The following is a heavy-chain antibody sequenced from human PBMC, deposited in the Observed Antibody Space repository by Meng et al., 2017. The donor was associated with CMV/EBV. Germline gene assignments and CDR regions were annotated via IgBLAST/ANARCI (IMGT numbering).Heavy chain of an antibody. D-gene: IGHD1-1*01. CDR2: INPNSGGT. CDR1: GYTFTGYY. V-gene: IGHV1-2*02. Sequence: ASVKVSCKASGYTFTGYYMHWVRQAPGQGLEWMGWINPNSGGTNYAQEFQGRVTMTRDTSISTAYMELSRLRSDDTAVYYCARDYQLERRSDDYWGQGTLVTVSS. CDR3: ARDYQLERRSDDY. J-gene: IGHJ4*02.